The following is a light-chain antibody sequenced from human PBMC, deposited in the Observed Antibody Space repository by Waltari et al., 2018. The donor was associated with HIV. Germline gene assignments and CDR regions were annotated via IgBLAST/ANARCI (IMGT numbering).Light chain of an antibody. CDR2: EHT. Sequence: QSALTQPATVSGSPGQSITISCTGPSSDVGRYNLVSWCQPSPGKAPKLMIHEHTKRPSGVSNLFSGSKSVNTASLTISGLLAEDEAEYYCCSYADSSLVFGTGTKVSVL. V-gene: IGLV2-23*01. J-gene: IGLJ1*01. CDR1: SSDVGRYNL. CDR3: CSYADSSLV.